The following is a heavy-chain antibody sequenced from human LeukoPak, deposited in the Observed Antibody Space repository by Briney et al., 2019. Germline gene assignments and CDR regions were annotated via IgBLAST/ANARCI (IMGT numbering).Heavy chain of an antibody. CDR2: IYYSGST. CDR3: ASGRLLLKAFDI. D-gene: IGHD3-22*01. Sequence: EPSETLSLTCTVSGGSISSYYWSWIRQPPGKGLEWIGYIYYSGSTYYNPSLKSRVTISVDTSKNQFSLKLSSVTAGDTAVYYCASGRLLLKAFDIWGQGTMVTVSS. V-gene: IGHV4-59*06. J-gene: IGHJ3*02. CDR1: GGSISSYY.